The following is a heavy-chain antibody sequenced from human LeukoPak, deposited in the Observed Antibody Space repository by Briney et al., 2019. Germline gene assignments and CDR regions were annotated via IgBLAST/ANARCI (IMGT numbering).Heavy chain of an antibody. CDR1: GYTFTGYY. CDR2: INPNSGGT. V-gene: IGHV1-2*02. CDR3: ARTVPTMVRGVIPSRFDP. D-gene: IGHD3-10*01. Sequence: ASVKVSCKASGYTFTGYYMHWLRQAPGQGLEWMGWINPNSGGTNYAQKFQGRVTMTRDTSISTAYMELSRLRSDDTAVYYCARTVPTMVRGVIPSRFDPWGQGTLVTVSS. J-gene: IGHJ5*02.